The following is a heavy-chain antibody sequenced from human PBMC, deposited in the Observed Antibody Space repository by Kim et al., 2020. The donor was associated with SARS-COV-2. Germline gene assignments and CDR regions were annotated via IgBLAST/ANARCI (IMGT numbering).Heavy chain of an antibody. CDR2: IFYSGTT. V-gene: IGHV4-39*01. J-gene: IGHJ4*01. CDR3: AKQSDCNSNSCYRCLD. Sequence: SETLSLTCTVSGGSVSSSSFYWGWIRQPPGKGLEWIGNIFYSGTTNYNPSLKSRVTISVDTSKNQFSLKLTSVAAAATAVYYCAKQSDCNSNSCYRCLD. CDR1: GGSVSSSSFY. D-gene: IGHD2-2*02.